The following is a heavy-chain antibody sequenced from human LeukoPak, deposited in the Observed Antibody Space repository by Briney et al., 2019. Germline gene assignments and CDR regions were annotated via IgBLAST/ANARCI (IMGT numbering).Heavy chain of an antibody. CDR3: ARVNLRGSNYNWFDP. D-gene: IGHD3-10*01. Sequence: ASVKVSCKVSGYTLTELSMHWVRQAPGKGLVWMGKITPVINTANYAQTFQGRVSIYADKSTTTVYMDLSGLRPDDTAVYYCARVNLRGSNYNWFDPWGQGTRVTVSS. CDR1: GYTLTELS. CDR2: ITPVINTA. J-gene: IGHJ5*02. V-gene: IGHV1-24*01.